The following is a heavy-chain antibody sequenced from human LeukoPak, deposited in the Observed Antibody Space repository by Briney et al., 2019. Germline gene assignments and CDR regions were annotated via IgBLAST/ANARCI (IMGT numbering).Heavy chain of an antibody. J-gene: IGHJ2*01. CDR1: GFTFRKYA. D-gene: IGHD2-2*01. Sequence: GGSLRLSCAVSGFTFRKYAMGWVRQAPGKGLEWVSDISGSGGGTFYADSLKGRVTISKDKSKSTVYLQMNSLRAEDTAVYYCAARSTAAFDVWGRGTLVIVSS. V-gene: IGHV3-23*01. CDR3: AARSTAAFDV. CDR2: ISGSGGGT.